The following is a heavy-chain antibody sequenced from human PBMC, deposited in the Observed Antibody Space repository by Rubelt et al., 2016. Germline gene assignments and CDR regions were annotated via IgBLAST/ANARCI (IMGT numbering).Heavy chain of an antibody. CDR3: ARGRRGSSSWLGRDYYGMDV. Sequence: QVQLQQWGAGLLKPSETLSLTCAVYGGSFSGYYWSWIRQPPGKGLEWIGEINHSGSTNYNPSLKSRVTRSVDTTKSQFSRKLSSVTAADTAVYYCARGRRGSSSWLGRDYYGMDVWGQGTTVTVSS. CDR2: INHSGST. V-gene: IGHV4-34*01. CDR1: GGSFSGYY. J-gene: IGHJ6*02. D-gene: IGHD6-13*01.